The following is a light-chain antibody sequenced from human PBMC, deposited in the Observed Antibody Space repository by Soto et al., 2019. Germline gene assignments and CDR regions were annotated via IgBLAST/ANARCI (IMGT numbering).Light chain of an antibody. CDR2: DAS. Sequence: EIVLTQSPGTLSLSPGERATLSCRASQSVSNTYLAWYQQKPGQAPRLLIYDASSRATGIPDRFSGSGSGTDFTLSISSLQPEDFATYYCQQSYSGPLTFGGGTKVEIK. V-gene: IGKV3D-20*02. CDR1: QSVSNTY. CDR3: QQSYSGPLT. J-gene: IGKJ4*01.